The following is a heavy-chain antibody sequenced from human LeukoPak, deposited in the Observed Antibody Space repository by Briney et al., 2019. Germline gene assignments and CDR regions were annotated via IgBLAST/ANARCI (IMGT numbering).Heavy chain of an antibody. V-gene: IGHV1-18*01. CDR1: GYTFTSYG. Sequence: GASVKVSCKASGYTFTSYGFSWVRQAPGQGLEWMGWISAYNGNTNYAQKLQGRVTMTTDTSTSTAYMELRSPRADDTAVYYCAALWFGRTDAFDIWGQGTMVTVSS. D-gene: IGHD3-10*01. CDR2: ISAYNGNT. CDR3: AALWFGRTDAFDI. J-gene: IGHJ3*02.